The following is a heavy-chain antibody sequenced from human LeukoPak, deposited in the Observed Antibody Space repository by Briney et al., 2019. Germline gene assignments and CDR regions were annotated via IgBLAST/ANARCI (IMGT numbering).Heavy chain of an antibody. CDR1: GFTFTTYY. V-gene: IGHV3-7*01. D-gene: IGHD2-8*02. Sequence: GGSLRLSCAASGFTFTTYYMSWVRQTPGKGLEWVAHIKEDGREKVYVDSVKGRFTSSRDNANNSLYLQMNSLRAEDTAVYYCARDRGYCTGGICYTVLDYWGQGILVTVSS. CDR3: ARDRGYCTGGICYTVLDY. CDR2: IKEDGREK. J-gene: IGHJ4*02.